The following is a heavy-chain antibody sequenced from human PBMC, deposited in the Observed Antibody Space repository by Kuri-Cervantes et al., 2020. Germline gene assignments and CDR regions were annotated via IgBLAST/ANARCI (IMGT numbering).Heavy chain of an antibody. CDR1: GFTFSSYA. V-gene: IGHV3-30-3*01. Sequence: GGSLRLSCAASGFTFSSYAMHWVRQAPGKGLEWVAVISYDGSNKYYADSVKGRFTISRDNSKNTLYLQMNSLRAEDTAVYYCARGDLVVPAAIGADYYYGMDVWGQGPTVTVSS. D-gene: IGHD2-2*02. J-gene: IGHJ6*02. CDR2: ISYDGSNK. CDR3: ARGDLVVPAAIGADYYYGMDV.